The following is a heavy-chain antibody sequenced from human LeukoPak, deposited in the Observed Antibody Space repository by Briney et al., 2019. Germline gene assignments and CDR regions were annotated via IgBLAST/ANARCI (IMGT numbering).Heavy chain of an antibody. J-gene: IGHJ6*02. Sequence: ASVKVSCTASGYTFTSYAMHWVRQAPGQRLEWMGWINAGNGNTKYSQKLQGRVTMTTDTSTSTAYMELRSLRSDDTAVYYCARVAVADYYGMDVWGQGTTVTVSS. D-gene: IGHD6-19*01. CDR1: GYTFTSYA. CDR3: ARVAVADYYGMDV. V-gene: IGHV1-3*01. CDR2: INAGNGNT.